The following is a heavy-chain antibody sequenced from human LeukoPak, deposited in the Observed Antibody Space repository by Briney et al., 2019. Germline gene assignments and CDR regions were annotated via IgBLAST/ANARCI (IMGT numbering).Heavy chain of an antibody. CDR3: ARDLMNLHGDY. CDR2: ISYDGSNK. V-gene: IGHV3-30-3*01. J-gene: IGHJ4*02. D-gene: IGHD1-7*01. CDR1: GFTFSSYA. Sequence: GRSLRLSCAASGFTFSSYAMHWVRQAPGKGLEWVAVISYDGSNKYYADSVKGRFTISRDNSKNTLYLQMNSLRAEDTAVYYCARDLMNLHGDYWGQGTLVTVSS.